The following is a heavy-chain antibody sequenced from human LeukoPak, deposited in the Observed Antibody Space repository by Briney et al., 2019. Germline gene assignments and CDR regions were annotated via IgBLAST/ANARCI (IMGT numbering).Heavy chain of an antibody. CDR3: ARSLWPEDY. CDR2: INQDGNSQ. V-gene: IGHV3-7*01. D-gene: IGHD2-21*01. J-gene: IGHJ4*02. Sequence: GGSLRLSCEASGFAFSSYWASWVRQAPGKGLEWVANINQDGNSQNYVDSVRVRFTISKDNAKHSVYLQMNSLRAEDTAVYYCARSLWPEDYWGQGILVTVSS. CDR1: GFAFSSYW.